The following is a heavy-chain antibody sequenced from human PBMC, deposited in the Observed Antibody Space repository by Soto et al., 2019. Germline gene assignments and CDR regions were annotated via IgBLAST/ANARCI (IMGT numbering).Heavy chain of an antibody. Sequence: PSETLSLTCTVSGGSISSSSYYWSWIRQPPGKGLEWIGYIYYSGSTNYNPSLKSRVTISVDTSKNQFSLKLSSVTAADTAVYYCARRYSRAFDIWGQGTMVTVSS. CDR1: GGSISSSSYY. CDR3: ARRYSRAFDI. V-gene: IGHV4-61*05. D-gene: IGHD6-13*01. J-gene: IGHJ3*02. CDR2: IYYSGST.